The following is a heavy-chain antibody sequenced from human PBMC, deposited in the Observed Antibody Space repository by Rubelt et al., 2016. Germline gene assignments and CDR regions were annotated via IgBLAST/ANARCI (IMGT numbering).Heavy chain of an antibody. CDR1: GFTFSNYD. J-gene: IGHJ6*02. V-gene: IGHV3-13*01. CDR2: IGTAGDT. Sequence: EVQLVESGGGLVQPGGSLRLSCAASGFTFSNYDMHWVRQATGKGLEWISAIGTAGDTYYPDSVKGRFTISRESAKNSLYLQMNSLRDVDTAVYFCARDFAGAHSYYGMDVWGQGTTVTVSS. D-gene: IGHD3-10*01. CDR3: ARDFAGAHSYYGMDV.